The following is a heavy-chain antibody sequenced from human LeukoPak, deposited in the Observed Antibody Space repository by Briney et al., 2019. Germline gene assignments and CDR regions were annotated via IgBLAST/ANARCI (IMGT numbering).Heavy chain of an antibody. D-gene: IGHD1-14*01. J-gene: IGHJ4*02. CDR1: GFTVITNG. Sequence: GGSLRLSCAASGFTVITNGMTWVRQAPGKGLEWVSVLYSDGNTKYADSVQGRFTISRDNSENTLYLEMNSLSPDDTAVYYCARGVEPLAANTLAYWGQGTLVTVSS. CDR2: LYSDGNT. CDR3: ARGVEPLAANTLAY. V-gene: IGHV3-53*01.